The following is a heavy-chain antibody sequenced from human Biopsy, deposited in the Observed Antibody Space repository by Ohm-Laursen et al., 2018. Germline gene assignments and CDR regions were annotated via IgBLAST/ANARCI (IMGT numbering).Heavy chain of an antibody. D-gene: IGHD6-6*01. CDR1: GGNLRSYG. CDR3: ARGEAARVNDNYRYRLDH. J-gene: IGHJ6*02. V-gene: IGHV1-69*01. Sequence: SSVKVSCKASGGNLRSYGISWVRQAPGQGLEWKGGIMPAFGVVNYGQNFEGRVTIDADDSTTTVDLSSLTSEDTAVYYCARGEAARVNDNYRYRLDHWGQGTTVVVSS. CDR2: IMPAFGVV.